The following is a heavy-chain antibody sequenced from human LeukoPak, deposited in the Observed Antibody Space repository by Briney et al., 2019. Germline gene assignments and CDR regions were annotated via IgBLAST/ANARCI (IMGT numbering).Heavy chain of an antibody. Sequence: SQTLSLTCTVSGGSISSGGYSWRWIRQHPGKGLEWIVYIYYSGSTYYNPSLKSRVTISVDTSKNQFSLKLSSVTAADTAVYYCARENYYGGNSPFGYYMDVWGKGTTVTVSS. V-gene: IGHV4-31*03. CDR1: GGSISSGGYS. J-gene: IGHJ6*03. CDR3: ARENYYGGNSPFGYYMDV. D-gene: IGHD4-23*01. CDR2: IYYSGST.